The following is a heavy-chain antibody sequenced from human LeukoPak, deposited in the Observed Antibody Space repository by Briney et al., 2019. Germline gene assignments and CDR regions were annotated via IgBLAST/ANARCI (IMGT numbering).Heavy chain of an antibody. D-gene: IGHD2-2*01. CDR1: GGSISSYY. CDR2: IYTSGST. Sequence: SETLSHTCTVSGGSISSYYWSWIRQPPGKGLEWIGYIYTSGSTNYNPSLKSRVTISVDTSKNQFSLKLSSVTAADTAVYYCARRQQHVVVVPAAKPYYYYYMDVWGKGTTVTVSS. V-gene: IGHV4-4*09. CDR3: ARRQQHVVVVPAAKPYYYYYMDV. J-gene: IGHJ6*03.